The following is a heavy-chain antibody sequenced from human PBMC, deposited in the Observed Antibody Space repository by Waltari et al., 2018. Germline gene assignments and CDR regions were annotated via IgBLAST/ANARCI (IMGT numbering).Heavy chain of an antibody. CDR1: GGSLSSSY. V-gene: IGHV4-38-2*02. CDR2: IYHSGST. Sequence: QVQLQESGPGLVKPSETLSLTCTVSGGSLSSSYWGWIRQPPGKGLGWIGSIYHSGSTYYNPSLKSRVTISVDTSKNQFSLKLSSVTAADTAVYYCARSHSSSWPFDIWGQGTMVTVSS. D-gene: IGHD6-13*01. J-gene: IGHJ3*02. CDR3: ARSHSSSWPFDI.